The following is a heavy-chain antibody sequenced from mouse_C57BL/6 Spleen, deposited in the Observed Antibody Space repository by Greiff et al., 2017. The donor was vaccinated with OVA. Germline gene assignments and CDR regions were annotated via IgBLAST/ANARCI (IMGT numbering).Heavy chain of an antibody. J-gene: IGHJ1*03. V-gene: IGHV1-52*01. Sequence: QVQLQQPGAELVRPGSSVKLSCKASGYTFTSYWMHWVKQRPIQGLEWIGNIDPSDSETHYNQKFKDKATLTVDKSSSTAYMQLSSLTSEDSAVYYCARSAFGGYWYFDVWGTGTTVTVSS. D-gene: IGHD6-1*01. CDR1: GYTFTSYW. CDR3: ARSAFGGYWYFDV. CDR2: IDPSDSET.